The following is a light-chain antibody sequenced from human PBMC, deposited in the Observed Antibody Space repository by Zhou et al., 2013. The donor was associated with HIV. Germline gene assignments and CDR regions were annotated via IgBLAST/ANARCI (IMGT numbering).Light chain of an antibody. J-gene: IGKJ5*01. CDR3: QQYDYSPIT. CDR2: GAS. Sequence: EIGMTQSPATLSVSPGERVTLSCRASQSVSSNLAWYQQKPGQAPTLLMYGASSRATGIPDRFSGSGSGTDFTLTIASLEPEDFAVYYCQQYDYSPITFGQGTRLEIK. V-gene: IGKV3D-15*02. CDR1: QSVSSN.